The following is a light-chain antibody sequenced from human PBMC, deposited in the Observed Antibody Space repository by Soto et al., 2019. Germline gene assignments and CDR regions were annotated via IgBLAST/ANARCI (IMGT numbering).Light chain of an antibody. CDR1: QNIGNS. J-gene: IGKJ2*01. V-gene: IGKV3-15*01. Sequence: EMDMTQSPATLSVSPGEGATLSCRAAQNIGNSLGWYQQRPGQAPRLLIYGASIRATGIPARFSGSGSGPEFPLTISSLQPEDSATYYCQFLGAFGQGTKLEIK. CDR2: GAS. CDR3: QFLGA.